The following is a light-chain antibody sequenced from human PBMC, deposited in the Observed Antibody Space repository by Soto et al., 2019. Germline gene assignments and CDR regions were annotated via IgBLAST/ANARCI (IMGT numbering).Light chain of an antibody. CDR2: KSS. CDR3: QQYNSYWT. CDR1: QSISSW. V-gene: IGKV1-5*03. J-gene: IGKJ1*01. Sequence: DIRMTQSPSTLSASVGDRVTITCRASQSISSWLAWYQQKPGKAPKLLIYKSSSLESGVPSRFSGSGSGTEFTLTISSLQPDDFATYLCQQYNSYWTFGQGTKVAIK.